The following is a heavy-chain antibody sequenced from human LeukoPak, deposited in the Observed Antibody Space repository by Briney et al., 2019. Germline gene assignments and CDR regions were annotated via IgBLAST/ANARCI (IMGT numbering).Heavy chain of an antibody. V-gene: IGHV3-23*01. CDR2: ISGSGGRT. Sequence: PGGSLRLPCAVSGITLSNYGMSWVRQAPGKGLEWVAGISGSGGRTNYADAVKGRFTISRDNAKNTLFLQMNSLRVEDTAVYFCAKRGVVIRVILVGFHKEAYYFDSWGQGALVTVSS. D-gene: IGHD3-22*01. J-gene: IGHJ4*02. CDR1: GITLSNYG. CDR3: AKRGVVIRVILVGFHKEAYYFDS.